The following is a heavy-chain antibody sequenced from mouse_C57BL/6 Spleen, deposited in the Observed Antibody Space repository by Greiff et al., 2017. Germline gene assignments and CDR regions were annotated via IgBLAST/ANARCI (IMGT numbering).Heavy chain of an antibody. Sequence: VQLQQSGAELVRPGASVTLSCKASGYTFTDYEMHWVKQTPVHGLEWIGAIDPETGGTAYNQKFKGKAILTADKSSSTAYMELRSLTSEDSAVYDCTREDSKGRYYYDDWGQGTTLTVSS. V-gene: IGHV1-15*01. J-gene: IGHJ2*01. D-gene: IGHD2-5*01. CDR1: GYTFTDYE. CDR2: IDPETGGT. CDR3: TREDSKGRYYYDD.